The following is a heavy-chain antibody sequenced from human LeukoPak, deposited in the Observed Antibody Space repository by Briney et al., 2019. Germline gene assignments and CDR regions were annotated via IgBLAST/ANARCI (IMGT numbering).Heavy chain of an antibody. D-gene: IGHD1-14*01. CDR3: ARRVRSADHRCDY. CDR1: GFTFSSYA. J-gene: IGHJ4*02. CDR2: ISYDGSNK. V-gene: IGHV3-30*04. Sequence: GGSLRLSCAASGFTFSSYAMHWVRQAPGKGLEWVAVISYDGSNKYYADSVKGRFTISRDNSKNTLYLQMNSLRAEDTAVYYCARRVRSADHRCDYWGQGTLVTVSS.